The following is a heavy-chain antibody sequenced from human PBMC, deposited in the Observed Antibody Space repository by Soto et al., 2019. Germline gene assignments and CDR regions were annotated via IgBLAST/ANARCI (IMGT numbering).Heavy chain of an antibody. V-gene: IGHV3-73*01. CDR3: TRMGYYDSSGTPFDY. D-gene: IGHD3-22*01. CDR2: IRSKANSYAT. CDR1: GFTFSGSA. Sequence: VGSLRLSCAASGFTFSGSAMHWVRQASGKGLEWVGRIRSKANSYATAYAASVKGRFTISRDDSKNTAYLQMNSLKTEDTAVYYCTRMGYYDSSGTPFDYWGQGTLVTVSS. J-gene: IGHJ4*02.